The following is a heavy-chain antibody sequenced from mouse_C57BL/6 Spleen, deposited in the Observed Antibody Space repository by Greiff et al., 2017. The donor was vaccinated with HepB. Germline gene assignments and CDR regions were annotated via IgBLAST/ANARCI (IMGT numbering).Heavy chain of an antibody. Sequence: EVQLVESGGGLVKPGGSLKLSCAASGFTFSDYGMHWVRQAPEKGLEWVVYISSGSSTIYYADTVKGRFTISRDNAKNTLFLQMTSLRSEDTAMYYCARGRGFAYWGQGTLVTVSA. V-gene: IGHV5-17*01. CDR2: ISSGSSTI. CDR3: ARGRGFAY. D-gene: IGHD3-1*01. CDR1: GFTFSDYG. J-gene: IGHJ3*01.